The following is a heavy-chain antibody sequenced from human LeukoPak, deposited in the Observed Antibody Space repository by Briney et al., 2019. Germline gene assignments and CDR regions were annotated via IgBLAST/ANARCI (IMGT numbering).Heavy chain of an antibody. CDR1: GGSISSSSYY. CDR2: IDYSGST. V-gene: IGHV4-39*01. Sequence: SETLSLTCTVSGGSISSSSYYWGWIRQPPGKGPERIGSIDYSGSTYYNPSLKSRVTISVGTSKNQFSLKLSSVTAADTAVYYCARQYCSSTSCYGVWYFDLWGRGTLVTVSS. D-gene: IGHD2-2*01. J-gene: IGHJ2*01. CDR3: ARQYCSSTSCYGVWYFDL.